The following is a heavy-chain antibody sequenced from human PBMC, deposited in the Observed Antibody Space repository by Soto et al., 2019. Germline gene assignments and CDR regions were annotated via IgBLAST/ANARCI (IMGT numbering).Heavy chain of an antibody. CDR3: ARESGSDMYVSD. V-gene: IGHV1-18*01. J-gene: IGHJ4*02. Sequence: QVQLVQSGAEVKKPGASVKVSCKASGYTFTSSGFSWVRQAPGQGLEWMAWISAYNGETHYAQKFQGRVTMTTDTSTSTSYMELRSLRSDDTAVYYCARESGSDMYVSDWGQGTLVTVSS. D-gene: IGHD1-26*01. CDR1: GYTFTSSG. CDR2: ISAYNGET.